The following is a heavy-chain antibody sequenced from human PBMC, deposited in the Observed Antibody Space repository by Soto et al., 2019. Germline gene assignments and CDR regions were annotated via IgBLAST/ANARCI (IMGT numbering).Heavy chain of an antibody. CDR2: IYSSGST. V-gene: IGHV4-4*07. J-gene: IGHJ4*02. Sequence: SETLSLTCTVSGGSINGYYWSWIRQPAGKGLEWIGRIYSSGSTNYNPSLNSRVTMSVDTSKNQFSLKLDSVTAADTAVYYCARDSRDSSGRPFDYWGQGTLVTVSS. CDR3: ARDSRDSSGRPFDY. D-gene: IGHD6-19*01. CDR1: GGSINGYY.